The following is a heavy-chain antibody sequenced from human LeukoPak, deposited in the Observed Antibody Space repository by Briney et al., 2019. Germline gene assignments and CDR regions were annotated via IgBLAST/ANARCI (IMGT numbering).Heavy chain of an antibody. Sequence: GSLRLSCAASGFTFSSYSMNWVRQAPGKGLEWVSYISSSSSTIYYADSVKGRFTISRDNAKNSLYLQMNSLRAEDTAVYYCARKLGFGEFSRFDPWGQGTLVTVSS. V-gene: IGHV3-48*01. CDR2: ISSSSSTI. J-gene: IGHJ5*02. CDR3: ARKLGFGEFSRFDP. CDR1: GFTFSSYS. D-gene: IGHD3-10*01.